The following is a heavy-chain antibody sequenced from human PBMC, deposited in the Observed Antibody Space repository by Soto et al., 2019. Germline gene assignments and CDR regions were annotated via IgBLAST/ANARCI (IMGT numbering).Heavy chain of an antibody. Sequence: QVQLQESGPGLVKPSETLSLTCTVSGASISSFYWSWIRQPPGKGLEWIGYIFHSGSTNYNPSLKSRATISVDTSKNLFSLKLSSVTAADTAVYYYARDQNGSPHFDYWGQGTLVTVSS. CDR1: GASISSFY. D-gene: IGHD1-26*01. CDR3: ARDQNGSPHFDY. V-gene: IGHV4-59*01. J-gene: IGHJ4*02. CDR2: IFHSGST.